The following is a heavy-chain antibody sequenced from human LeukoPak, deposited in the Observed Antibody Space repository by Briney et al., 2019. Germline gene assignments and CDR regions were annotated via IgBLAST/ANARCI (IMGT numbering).Heavy chain of an antibody. D-gene: IGHD3-10*01. CDR2: INWNGGST. Sequence: PGGSLRLSCAASGFTFDDYGMSWVRQVPVKGLEWVSGINWNGGSTGYADSVKGRFTISRDNAKNSLYLQMNSLRAEDTALYYCASSWGGSYYLGFDYWGQGTLVTVPS. CDR1: GFTFDDYG. J-gene: IGHJ4*02. CDR3: ASSWGGSYYLGFDY. V-gene: IGHV3-20*04.